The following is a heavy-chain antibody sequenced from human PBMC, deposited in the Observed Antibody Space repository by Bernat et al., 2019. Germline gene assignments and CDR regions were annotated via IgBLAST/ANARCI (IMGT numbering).Heavy chain of an antibody. V-gene: IGHV3-33*01. CDR2: IWYDGSNK. Sequence: QVQLVESGGGVVQPGRSLRLSCAASGFTFSSYGLHWVRQAPGKGLEWVAVIWYDGSNKYYEASVKGRFTIARDNSKNTMYLQMNSRRAEDTAVYYCARGGELGILDGWGQGTLVTVSS. D-gene: IGHD3/OR15-3a*01. J-gene: IGHJ4*02. CDR3: ARGGELGILDG. CDR1: GFTFSSYG.